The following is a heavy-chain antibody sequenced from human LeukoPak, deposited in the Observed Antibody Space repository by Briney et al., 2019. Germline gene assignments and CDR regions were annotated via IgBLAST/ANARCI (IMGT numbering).Heavy chain of an antibody. CDR2: ISDSGDYT. D-gene: IGHD1-26*01. J-gene: IGHJ4*02. Sequence: GGSLRLSCAGSGFTFSSYAMSWVRQAPGQGLEWVSVISDSGDYTSYADSVRGRFTISRDNPKNSLYLQMNNLRADDTAVYYCTRDTDGSLDYWGQEILVTVAS. V-gene: IGHV3-23*01. CDR1: GFTFSSYA. CDR3: TRDTDGSLDY.